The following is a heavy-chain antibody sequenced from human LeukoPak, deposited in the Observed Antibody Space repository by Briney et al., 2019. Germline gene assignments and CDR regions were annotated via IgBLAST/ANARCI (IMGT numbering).Heavy chain of an antibody. CDR3: ASISGIVGATRHNFDY. V-gene: IGHV3-30-3*01. J-gene: IGHJ4*02. CDR2: ISYDGSNK. CDR1: GLTFSSYA. Sequence: GRSLRLSCAASGLTFSSYAMHWVRQAPGKGLEWVAVISYDGSNKYYADSVKGRFTISRDNSKNTLYLQMNSLRAEDTAVYYCASISGIVGATRHNFDYWGQGTLVTVSS. D-gene: IGHD1-26*01.